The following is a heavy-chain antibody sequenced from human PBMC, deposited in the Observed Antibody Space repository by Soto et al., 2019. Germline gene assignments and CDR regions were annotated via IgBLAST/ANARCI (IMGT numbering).Heavy chain of an antibody. CDR3: ARDLGVVAATRRGYYGMDV. J-gene: IGHJ6*02. V-gene: IGHV3-33*01. Sequence: QVQLVESGGGVVQPGRSMRLSCAASGFTFSSYGRHWVRQAPGKGLEWVAVIWYDGSNKYYADSVKGRFTISRDTSKNPLYLQMNSLRAEDTAVYCCARDLGVVAATRRGYYGMDVWGQGTTVTVSS. D-gene: IGHD2-15*01. CDR1: GFTFSSYG. CDR2: IWYDGSNK.